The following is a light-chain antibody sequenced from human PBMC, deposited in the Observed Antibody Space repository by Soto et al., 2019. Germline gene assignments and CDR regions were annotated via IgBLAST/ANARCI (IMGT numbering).Light chain of an antibody. J-gene: IGKJ2*01. CDR1: RSVSTW. CDR2: EGS. V-gene: IGKV1-5*03. CDR3: QQYDSYGVT. Sequence: DIQVTQSPSSLSASVGDRVTITCRASRSVSTWLAWYHQKPGSAPRLLIYEGSILQSGVPSRFSGSGSWTEFTLTISSLQPDDLGTYYCQQYDSYGVTFGQGTRLEIK.